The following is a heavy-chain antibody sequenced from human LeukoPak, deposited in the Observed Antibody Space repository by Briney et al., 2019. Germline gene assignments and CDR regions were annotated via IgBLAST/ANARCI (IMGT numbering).Heavy chain of an antibody. V-gene: IGHV3-21*01. D-gene: IGHD3-22*01. CDR3: ARGWYYYDSKDPNWFDP. J-gene: IGHJ5*02. CDR2: ISSSSSYI. CDR1: GFTFSSYS. Sequence: PGGSLRLSCAASGFTFSSYSMNWVRQAPGKGLEWVSSISSSSSYIYYADSVKGRFTISRDNAKNSLYLQMNSLRAEDTAVYYCARGWYYYDSKDPNWFDPWGQGTLVTVSS.